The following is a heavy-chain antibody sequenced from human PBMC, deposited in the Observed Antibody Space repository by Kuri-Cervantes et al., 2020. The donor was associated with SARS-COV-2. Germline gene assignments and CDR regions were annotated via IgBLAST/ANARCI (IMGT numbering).Heavy chain of an antibody. CDR1: GFTFSSYA. Sequence: ETLSLTCAASGFTFSSYAMSWVRQAPGKGLEWVSAISGSGGSTYYADSVKGRFTISRDNPKNTLYLQMNSLRAEDTAVYYCAKASLVGYYYYYMDVWGKGTTVTVSS. CDR3: AKASLVGYYYYYMDV. D-gene: IGHD1-26*01. V-gene: IGHV3-23*01. J-gene: IGHJ6*03. CDR2: ISGSGGST.